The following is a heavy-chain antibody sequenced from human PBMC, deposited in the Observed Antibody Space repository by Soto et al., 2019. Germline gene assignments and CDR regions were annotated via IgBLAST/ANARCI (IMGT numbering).Heavy chain of an antibody. J-gene: IGHJ4*02. D-gene: IGHD3-3*01. CDR1: GYDFNTNW. V-gene: IGHV5-51*01. Sequence: GESLKISCRGSGYDFNTNWFGWVRQLPGRGLGWVGIMYPGDSDTRYNPSLQGHVTLSVDVTVSTAFLQWRSLETSDTGMYFCARLPRDCNKTSCYYADHWGQGTQVTVSS. CDR2: MYPGDSDT. CDR3: ARLPRDCNKTSCYYADH.